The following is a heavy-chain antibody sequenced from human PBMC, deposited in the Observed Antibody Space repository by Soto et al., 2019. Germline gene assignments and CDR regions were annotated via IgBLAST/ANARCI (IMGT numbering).Heavy chain of an antibody. CDR2: IYHAGSP. Sequence: SETLSLTCDVSGGSIISSSWWTCVRQSPGKGLEWIGEIYHAGSPNYNPSFQSRVTILADKSKNHFSLRLTSVTAADTAIYYCARGLSFRGDFDVWGQGTTVTVSS. CDR3: ARGLSFRGDFDV. J-gene: IGHJ3*01. D-gene: IGHD2-21*02. CDR1: GGSIISSSW. V-gene: IGHV4-4*02.